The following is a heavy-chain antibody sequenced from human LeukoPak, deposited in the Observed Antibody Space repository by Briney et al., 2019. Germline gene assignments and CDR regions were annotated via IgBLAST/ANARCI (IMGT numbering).Heavy chain of an antibody. CDR3: ARPRESGYRVYDFDY. CDR1: GYTFADYY. J-gene: IGHJ4*02. V-gene: IGHV1-2*02. CDR2: INPNSGDR. D-gene: IGHD5/OR15-5a*01. Sequence: GASVKVSCKASGYTFADYYMNWVRQAPGQGLEWMGWINPNSGDRSYAQKFQGRVTVTRDTSISTAYMELYSLRSDDTALYYCARPRESGYRVYDFDYWGQGTLVTVSS.